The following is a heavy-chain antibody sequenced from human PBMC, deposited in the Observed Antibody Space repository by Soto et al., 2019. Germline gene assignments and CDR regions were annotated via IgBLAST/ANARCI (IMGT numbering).Heavy chain of an antibody. CDR2: FFIGGNT. Sequence: PSETLSLTCTVSGGSISSSTYYWGWMRQPPGKGLEWIASFFIGGNTYYNPSLKSRVTIPVDTSKNQFSLKLSSVTAADTAVYYCARDKITGLFDYWGQGTLVTVSS. CDR3: ARDKITGLFDY. D-gene: IGHD2-8*02. V-gene: IGHV4-39*02. J-gene: IGHJ4*02. CDR1: GGSISSSTYY.